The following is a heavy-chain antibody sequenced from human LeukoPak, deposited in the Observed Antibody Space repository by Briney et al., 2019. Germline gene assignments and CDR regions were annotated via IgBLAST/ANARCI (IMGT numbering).Heavy chain of an antibody. V-gene: IGHV4-59*08. CDR3: ARHRLAYCGGDCLDWFDP. CDR2: IYYSGST. D-gene: IGHD2-21*02. J-gene: IGHJ5*02. Sequence: SETLSLTCTVSGGSISGYYWSWIRQPPGKGLEWIGYIYYSGSTNYNPSLKSRVTISVDTSKNQFSLKLSSVTAADTAVYYCARHRLAYCGGDCLDWFDPWGQGTLVTVSS. CDR1: GGSISGYY.